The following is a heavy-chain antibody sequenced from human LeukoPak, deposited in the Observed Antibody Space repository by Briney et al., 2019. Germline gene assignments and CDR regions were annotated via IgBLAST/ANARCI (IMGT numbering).Heavy chain of an antibody. Sequence: GESLKISCKGSGYSFTSWWIAWVRQMPGKGLEWMGIVYPGDYETRYSPSFQGLVTISVDKSISTAYLQWSSLKASDTAMYYCAIPPGYCGNDCSFDHWGQGTLVTVSS. J-gene: IGHJ4*02. CDR2: VYPGDYET. CDR3: AIPPGYCGNDCSFDH. CDR1: GYSFTSWW. D-gene: IGHD2-21*02. V-gene: IGHV5-51*01.